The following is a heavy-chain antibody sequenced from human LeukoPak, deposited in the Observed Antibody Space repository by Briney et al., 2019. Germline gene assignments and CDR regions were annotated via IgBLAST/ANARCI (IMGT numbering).Heavy chain of an antibody. CDR1: GGSFVNYY. D-gene: IGHD1-1*01. Sequence: SETLSLTCTVSGGSFVNYYWSWIQQPAGKGLEWIGRIYTSGSTNYNPSLESRLTMSIDTSKNQFSLMLSSVTAADTAVYYCARDPYTTGSDYWSQGTLVTVAS. V-gene: IGHV4-4*07. J-gene: IGHJ4*02. CDR2: IYTSGST. CDR3: ARDPYTTGSDY.